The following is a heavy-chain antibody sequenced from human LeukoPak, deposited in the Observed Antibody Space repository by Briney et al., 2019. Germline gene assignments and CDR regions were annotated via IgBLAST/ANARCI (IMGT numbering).Heavy chain of an antibody. V-gene: IGHV1-3*01. CDR2: INAGNGNT. CDR3: ARAKIPQYYFDY. CDR1: GYTFTSYT. D-gene: IGHD2-2*02. J-gene: IGHJ4*02. Sequence: GASVKVSCKASGYTFTSYTIHWVRQAPGQRLEWMGWINAGNGNTKYSQEFQDRVTITRDTSASTAYMELSSLRSDDTAVYYCARAKIPQYYFDYWGQGTLVTVSS.